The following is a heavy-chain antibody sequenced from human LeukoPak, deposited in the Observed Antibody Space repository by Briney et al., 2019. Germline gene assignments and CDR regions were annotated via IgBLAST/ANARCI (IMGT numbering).Heavy chain of an antibody. CDR2: INPNSGGT. J-gene: IGHJ5*02. CDR1: GGTVSRYA. D-gene: IGHD1-1*01. CDR3: ARDQTTTLFDP. V-gene: IGHV1-2*02. Sequence: GSSVKVSCKASGGTVSRYAISWVRQAPGQGLEWMGWINPNSGGTNYAQKFQGRVTMTRDTSISTAYMELSRLRSDDTAVYYCARDQTTTLFDPWGQGTLVTVSS.